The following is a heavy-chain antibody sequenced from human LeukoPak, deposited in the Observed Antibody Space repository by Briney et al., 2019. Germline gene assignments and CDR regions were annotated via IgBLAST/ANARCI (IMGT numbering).Heavy chain of an antibody. Sequence: ASVKVSCKASGYTFTGYYMHWVRQAPGQGLEWMGWINPNGGGTNYAQKFQGRVTMTRDTSIGTAYMELSRLRSDDTAVYYCARDVGRIAARVRNWFDPWGQGTLVTVSS. V-gene: IGHV1-2*02. CDR3: ARDVGRIAARVRNWFDP. J-gene: IGHJ5*02. CDR2: INPNGGGT. CDR1: GYTFTGYY. D-gene: IGHD6-6*01.